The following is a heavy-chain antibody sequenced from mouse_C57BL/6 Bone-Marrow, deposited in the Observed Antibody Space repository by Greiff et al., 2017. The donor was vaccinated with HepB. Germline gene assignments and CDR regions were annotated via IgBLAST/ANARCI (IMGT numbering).Heavy chain of an antibody. Sequence: QVQLKESGPELVKPGASVKLSCKASGYTFTSYDINWVKQSPGQGLEWIGWIYPRDGSTKYNEKFKGKATLTVDTSSSTAYMELHSLTSEDSAVYFCARKGTGPWFAYWGQGTLVTVSA. V-gene: IGHV1-85*01. J-gene: IGHJ3*01. D-gene: IGHD4-1*01. CDR2: IYPRDGST. CDR1: GYTFTSYD. CDR3: ARKGTGPWFAY.